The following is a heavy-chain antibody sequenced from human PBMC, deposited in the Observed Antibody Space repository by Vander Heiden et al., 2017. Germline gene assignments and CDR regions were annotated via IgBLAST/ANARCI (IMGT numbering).Heavy chain of an antibody. CDR1: GFTFSSCA. J-gene: IGHJ4*02. CDR2: ISSSGGNT. CDR3: AKKDSGSFRHFDY. V-gene: IGHV3-23*01. D-gene: IGHD1-26*01. Sequence: EVQLLESGGGLVQPGGSLRLSCAASGFTFSSCAMSWVRQAPGKGLEWVSVISSSGGNTFYADSVKGGFTISRDNSKNTLYLQMDSLRAEDTAVYYCAKKDSGSFRHFDYWGQGTLVTVAS.